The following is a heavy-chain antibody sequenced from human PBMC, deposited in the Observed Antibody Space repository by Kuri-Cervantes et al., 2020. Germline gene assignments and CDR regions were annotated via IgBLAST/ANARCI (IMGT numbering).Heavy chain of an antibody. D-gene: IGHD3-16*01. Sequence: SCTVSGGSISSGGYYWSWIRQHPGKGLEWIGYIYYSGSTYYNPSLKSRVTISVDTSKNQFSLKLSSVTAADTAVYYCARLEGMGELAFDYWGQGTLVTVSS. J-gene: IGHJ4*02. CDR1: GGSISSGGYY. CDR3: ARLEGMGELAFDY. V-gene: IGHV4-31*02. CDR2: IYYSGST.